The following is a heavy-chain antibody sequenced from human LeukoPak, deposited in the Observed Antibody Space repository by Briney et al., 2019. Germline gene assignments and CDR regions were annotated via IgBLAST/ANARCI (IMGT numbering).Heavy chain of an antibody. CDR2: IVVGSGNT. CDR3: AARSWKYAFDI. V-gene: IGHV1-58*02. J-gene: IGHJ3*02. CDR1: GFTFTISA. D-gene: IGHD1-1*01. Sequence: SVKVSCTASGFTFTISAMQWVRQARGPRLEWIGWIVVGSGNTNYAQKFQERVTITRDMSTSKAYMELSSLRSEDTAVYYCAARSWKYAFDIWGQGTMVTVSS.